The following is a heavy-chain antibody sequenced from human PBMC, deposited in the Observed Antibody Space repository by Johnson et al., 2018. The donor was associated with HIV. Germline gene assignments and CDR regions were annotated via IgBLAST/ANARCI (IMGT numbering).Heavy chain of an antibody. CDR3: ARDAFDL. V-gene: IGHV3-23*04. CDR2: ISGSGGST. J-gene: IGHJ3*01. Sequence: VQLVESGGGLVQPGGSLRLSCAASGFTLSGYDMHWVRQATGKGLEWVSGISGSGGSTYFADSVKGRFTISRDNSKNTLYLQMNSLRAEDTAVYYCARDAFDLWGQGTMVTVSS. CDR1: GFTLSGYD.